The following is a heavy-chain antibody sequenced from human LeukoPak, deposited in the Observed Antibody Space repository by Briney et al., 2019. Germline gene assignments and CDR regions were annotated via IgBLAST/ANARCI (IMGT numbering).Heavy chain of an antibody. J-gene: IGHJ6*03. Sequence: GALRLSCAASGFTVSSNYMSWVRQGPGKGLEWVSVIYSGGSTYYADSVKGRFTISRDNSKNTLYLQMNSLRAEDTAVYYCARDQITMVRGIIYYYYMDVWGKGTTVTISS. CDR3: ARDQITMVRGIIYYYYMDV. D-gene: IGHD3-10*01. V-gene: IGHV3-66*01. CDR2: IYSGGST. CDR1: GFTVSSNY.